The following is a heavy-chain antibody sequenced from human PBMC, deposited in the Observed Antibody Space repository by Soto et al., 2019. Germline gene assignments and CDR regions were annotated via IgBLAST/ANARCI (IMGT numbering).Heavy chain of an antibody. CDR2: ISGSGGST. Sequence: PGGSLRLSCAASGFTFSSYAMSWVRQAPGKGLEWVSAISGSGGSTYYADSVKGRFTISRDNSKNTLYLQMNSLRAEDTAVYYCAKGTDSGYDDYYYYYCMDVWGQGTTVTVSS. CDR1: GFTFSSYA. V-gene: IGHV3-23*01. D-gene: IGHD5-12*01. J-gene: IGHJ6*02. CDR3: AKGTDSGYDDYYYYYCMDV.